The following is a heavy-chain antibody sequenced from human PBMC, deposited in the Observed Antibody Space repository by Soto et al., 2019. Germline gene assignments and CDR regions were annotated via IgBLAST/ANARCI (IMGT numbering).Heavy chain of an antibody. CDR2: NYYSGST. Sequence: PSETLSLTCTVSGGSISSYYWSWIRQPPGKGLEWIGYNYYSGSTKYNPSLKSRVTISLDTSKNQFSLKLSSVTAADTAVYYCARDYSSGWHRWLDPWGQGTLVTVSS. D-gene: IGHD6-19*01. CDR1: GGSISSYY. V-gene: IGHV4-59*01. CDR3: ARDYSSGWHRWLDP. J-gene: IGHJ5*02.